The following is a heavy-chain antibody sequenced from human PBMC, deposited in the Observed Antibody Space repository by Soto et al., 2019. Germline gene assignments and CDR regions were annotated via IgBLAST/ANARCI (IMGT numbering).Heavy chain of an antibody. CDR2: ISWDGGST. V-gene: IGHV3-43*01. CDR3: AKDILNEQSGSG. D-gene: IGHD1-26*01. CDR1: GFTFDDYT. Sequence: EVQLVESGGVVVQPGGSLRLSCAASGFTFDDYTMHWVRQAPGKGLEWVSLISWDGGSTYYADSVKGRFTISRDNSKNSLYLQMNSLRTEDTALYYCAKDILNEQSGSGWGQGTLVTVSS. J-gene: IGHJ4*02.